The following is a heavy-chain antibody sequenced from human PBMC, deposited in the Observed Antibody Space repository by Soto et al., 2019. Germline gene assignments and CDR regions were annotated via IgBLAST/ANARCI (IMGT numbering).Heavy chain of an antibody. J-gene: IGHJ4*02. CDR1: GGSISSYY. D-gene: IGHD2-21*01. Sequence: SGTLSLTCTVSGGSISSYYWSWIRQPPGKGLEWIGYIHYSGSTNYNPSLKSRVTISVDTSKNQFSLKLSSVTAADTAVYYCARYYGGYSDYWGQGTLVTVS. CDR2: IHYSGST. CDR3: ARYYGGYSDY. V-gene: IGHV4-59*08.